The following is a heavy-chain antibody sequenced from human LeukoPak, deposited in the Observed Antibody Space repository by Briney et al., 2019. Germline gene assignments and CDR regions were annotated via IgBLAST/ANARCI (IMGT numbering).Heavy chain of an antibody. CDR3: AKGIAAAGQLYYYMDV. D-gene: IGHD6-13*01. CDR1: GGTFSSYA. CDR2: IIPTFGTA. J-gene: IGHJ6*03. V-gene: IGHV1-69*05. Sequence: SVKVSCKASGGTFSSYAISWVRQAPGQGLEWMGGIIPTFGTANYAQKFQGRVTITTDESTSTAYMELSSLRSEDTAVYYCAKGIAAAGQLYYYMDVWGKGTTVTVSS.